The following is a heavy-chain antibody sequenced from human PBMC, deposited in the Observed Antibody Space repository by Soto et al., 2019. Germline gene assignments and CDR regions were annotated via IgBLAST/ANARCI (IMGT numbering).Heavy chain of an antibody. CDR3: ARGDYVWGSYSMTLDY. Sequence: ASVKVSCKASGYTFTGYYMHWVRQAPGQGLEWMGWINPNSGGTNYAQKFQGRVTMTRDTSISTAYMELSRLRPDDTAVYYCARGDYVWGSYSMTLDYWGQGTLVTVSS. J-gene: IGHJ4*02. CDR1: GYTFTGYY. D-gene: IGHD3-16*01. V-gene: IGHV1-2*02. CDR2: INPNSGGT.